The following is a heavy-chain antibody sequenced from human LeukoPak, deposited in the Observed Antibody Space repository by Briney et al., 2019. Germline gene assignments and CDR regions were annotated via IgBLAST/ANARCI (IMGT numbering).Heavy chain of an antibody. CDR1: GFTFSSYS. Sequence: AGGSLRLSCAASGFTFSSYSMNWVRQAPGKGLEWVSSISSSSSYIYYADSVKGRFTISRDNAKNSLYLQMNSLRAEDTAVYYCAKRGEDYYDSSGYYLGFDYWGQGTLVTVSS. J-gene: IGHJ4*02. D-gene: IGHD3-22*01. CDR2: ISSSSSYI. V-gene: IGHV3-21*04. CDR3: AKRGEDYYDSSGYYLGFDY.